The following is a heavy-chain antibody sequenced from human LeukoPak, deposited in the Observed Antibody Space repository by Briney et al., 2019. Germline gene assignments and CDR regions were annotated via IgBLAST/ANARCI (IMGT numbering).Heavy chain of an antibody. CDR2: ISGSGGST. CDR1: GFTFSSYA. D-gene: IGHD6-13*01. Sequence: GGSLRLSCAASGFTFSSYAMSWVRQAPGKGLEWVSAISGSGGSTYYADSVKGRFTISRDNSKNTLYLQMNSLRAEDTAVYHCAKAPGIAAAGRPYYFDYWGQGTLVTVSS. V-gene: IGHV3-23*01. CDR3: AKAPGIAAAGRPYYFDY. J-gene: IGHJ4*02.